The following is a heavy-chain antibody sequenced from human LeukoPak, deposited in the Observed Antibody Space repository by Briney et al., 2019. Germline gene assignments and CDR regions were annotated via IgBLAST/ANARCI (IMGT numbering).Heavy chain of an antibody. V-gene: IGHV4-34*01. CDR1: GGSFSGYY. CDR2: INHSGST. Sequence: SETLSLTCAVYGGSFSGYYWNWIRQPPGKGLEWIGEINHSGSTNYNPSLKSRVTISIDTSKNQFSLKLSSVTAADTAVYYCARHRGPVYDYVWGSYRGPKHNWFDPWGQGTLVTVSS. CDR3: ARHRGPVYDYVWGSYRGPKHNWFDP. J-gene: IGHJ5*02. D-gene: IGHD3-16*02.